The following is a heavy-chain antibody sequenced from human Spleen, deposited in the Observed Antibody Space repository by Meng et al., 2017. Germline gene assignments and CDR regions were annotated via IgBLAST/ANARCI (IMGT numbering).Heavy chain of an antibody. CDR1: GGTFTSYA. V-gene: IGHV1-69*10. J-gene: IGHJ5*02. CDR2: IIPILGEA. D-gene: IGHD6-13*01. CDR3: ASLGIAAAGGWFDP. Sequence: KVSCKASGGTFTSYAISWVRQAPGQGLEWMGGIIPILGEANYAQKFQGRVTITADKSTSTAYMELSSLRSEDTAVYYCASLGIAAAGGWFDPWGQGTLVTVSS.